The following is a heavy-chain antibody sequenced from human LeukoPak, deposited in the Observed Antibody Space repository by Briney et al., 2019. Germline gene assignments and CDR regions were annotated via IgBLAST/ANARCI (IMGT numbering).Heavy chain of an antibody. J-gene: IGHJ4*02. V-gene: IGHV4-61*01. CDR3: AREVWFGGHRNFDY. CDR2: IYYSGNT. Sequence: PSETLSLTCTVSGGSISSGSYYWSWIRQPPGKGLEWIGYIYYSGNTNYNPSLKSRVTISVDTSKNQFSLKLSSVTAADTAAYYCAREVWFGGHRNFDYWGQGTLVTVSS. D-gene: IGHD3-10*01. CDR1: GGSISSGSYY.